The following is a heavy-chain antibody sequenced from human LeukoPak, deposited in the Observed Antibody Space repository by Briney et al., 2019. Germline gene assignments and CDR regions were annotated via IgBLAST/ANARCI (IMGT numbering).Heavy chain of an antibody. CDR3: ARDRRYCSGGSCPHIDY. J-gene: IGHJ4*02. D-gene: IGHD2-15*01. CDR1: GYTFTSYY. V-gene: IGHV1-46*01. CDR2: INPSGGST. Sequence: ASVKVSCKASGYTFTSYYMHWVRQAPGQGLEWMGIINPSGGSTSYAQKFQGRVTMTRDMSTSTVYMELSSLRSEDTAVYYCARDRRYCSGGSCPHIDYWGQGTLVTASS.